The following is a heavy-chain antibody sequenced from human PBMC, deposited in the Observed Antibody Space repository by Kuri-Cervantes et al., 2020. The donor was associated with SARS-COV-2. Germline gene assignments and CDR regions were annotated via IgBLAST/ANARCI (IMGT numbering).Heavy chain of an antibody. CDR3: ARDRVWGSYRPGY. V-gene: IGHV1-2*02. D-gene: IGHD3-16*02. J-gene: IGHJ4*02. CDR2: INPNNGDT. Sequence: ASVKVSCKASGGTFSSYAISWVRQAPGQGLEWMGWINPNNGDTTYAQNFQGRVTMTRDTSINTFCMELSRLTSDDTAVYYCARDRVWGSYRPGYWGQGTLVTVSS. CDR1: GGTFSSYA.